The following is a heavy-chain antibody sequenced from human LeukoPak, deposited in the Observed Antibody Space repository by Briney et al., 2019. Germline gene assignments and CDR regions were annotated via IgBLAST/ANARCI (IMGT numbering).Heavy chain of an antibody. CDR1: GGTFSSYA. V-gene: IGHV1-69*05. CDR2: IIPIFGTA. D-gene: IGHD3-3*01. J-gene: IGHJ5*02. CDR3: ARLGDFWSNWFDP. Sequence: SVKVSCKASGGTFSSYAISWVRQAPGQGLEWMGGIIPIFGTANYAQKSQGRVTITTDESTSTAYMELSSLRSEDTAVYYCARLGDFWSNWFDPWGQGTLVTVSS.